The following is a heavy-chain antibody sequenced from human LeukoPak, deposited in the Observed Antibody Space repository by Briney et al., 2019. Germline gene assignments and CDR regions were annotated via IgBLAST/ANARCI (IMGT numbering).Heavy chain of an antibody. J-gene: IGHJ4*02. Sequence: SETLSLTCAVYGGSFSGYYWSWVRQPPGKGLEWIGEINHSGSTNYNPSLKSRVTISVDTSKNQFSLKLSSVTAADTAVYYCARSRGVIDYWGQGTLVTVSS. V-gene: IGHV4-34*01. D-gene: IGHD3-10*01. CDR1: GGSFSGYY. CDR2: INHSGST. CDR3: ARSRGVIDY.